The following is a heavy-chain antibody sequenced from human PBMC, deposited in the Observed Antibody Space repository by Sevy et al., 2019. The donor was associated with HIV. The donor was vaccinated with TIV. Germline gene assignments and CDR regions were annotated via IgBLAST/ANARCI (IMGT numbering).Heavy chain of an antibody. V-gene: IGHV3-30-3*01. CDR2: ISYDGSNK. CDR1: GFTFSSYA. CDR3: ARVYYDFWSGYYDTYYYYGMDV. D-gene: IGHD3-3*01. Sequence: GGSLRLSCAASGFTFSSYAMHWVRQAPGKGLEWVAVISYDGSNKYYADSVKGRFTISRDNSKNTLYLQMNSLRAEDTAVYYCARVYYDFWSGYYDTYYYYGMDVWGQGTTVTVSS. J-gene: IGHJ6*02.